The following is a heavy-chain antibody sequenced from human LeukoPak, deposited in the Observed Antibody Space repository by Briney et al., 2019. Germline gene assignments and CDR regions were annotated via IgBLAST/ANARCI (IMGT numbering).Heavy chain of an antibody. J-gene: IGHJ6*02. CDR2: ISSSGSTI. CDR3: VRDKDYYYDSSGYHPYYYYGMDV. CDR1: GFTFSDYY. Sequence: GGSLRLSCAASGFTFSDYYMSWIRQAPGKGLEWVSYISSSGSTIYYADSVKGRFTISRDNAKNSLYLQMNSLRAEDTAVYYCVRDKDYYYDSSGYHPYYYYGMDVWGQGTTVTVSS. D-gene: IGHD3-22*01. V-gene: IGHV3-11*01.